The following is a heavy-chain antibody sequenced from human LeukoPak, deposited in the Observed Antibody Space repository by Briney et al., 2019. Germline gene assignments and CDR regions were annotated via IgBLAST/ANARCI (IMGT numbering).Heavy chain of an antibody. Sequence: KPGGSLRLSCAASGFSLSDYYMSWIRHAPGEGLERVSFICSRGSYTHYADAVKGRFTISRDNDKHSLYLQMNSLRTEDTALYYGANWDYGGKVRERSFNYWGQGTLVTVSS. D-gene: IGHD4-23*01. CDR1: GFSLSDYY. V-gene: IGHV3-11*03. CDR2: ICSRGSYT. J-gene: IGHJ4*02. CDR3: ANWDYGGKVRERSFNY.